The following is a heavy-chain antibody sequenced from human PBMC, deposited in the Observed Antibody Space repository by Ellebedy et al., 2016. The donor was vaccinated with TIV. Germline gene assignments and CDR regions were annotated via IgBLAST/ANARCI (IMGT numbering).Heavy chain of an antibody. CDR3: ATDGSYGDYRSPTHAFVM. Sequence: GESLKISCAASGFSFSSYWMTWVRQAPGKGLEWVANINQDATKTFYVDSVEGRFTISRDNAKNSLFLQMNSLGVEDTAVYYCATDGSYGDYRSPTHAFVMWGQGTMVAVSS. J-gene: IGHJ3*02. CDR2: INQDATKT. V-gene: IGHV3-7*01. CDR1: GFSFSSYW. D-gene: IGHD4-17*01.